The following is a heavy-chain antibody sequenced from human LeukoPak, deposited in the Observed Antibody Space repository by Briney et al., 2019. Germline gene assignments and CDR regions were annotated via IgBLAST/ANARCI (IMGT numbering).Heavy chain of an antibody. CDR2: INPNSGGT. Sequence: ASVKVSCKASGYTFTGYYMHWVRQAPGQGLEWMGWINPNSGGTNYAQKFQGRVTMTRDTSISTAYMGLSRLRSDDTAVYYCAXEXGFDCSSTSCNFYYYYMDVWGKGATVTISS. J-gene: IGHJ6*03. D-gene: IGHD2-2*01. CDR1: GYTFTGYY. V-gene: IGHV1-2*02. CDR3: AXEXGFDCSSTSCNFYYYYMDV.